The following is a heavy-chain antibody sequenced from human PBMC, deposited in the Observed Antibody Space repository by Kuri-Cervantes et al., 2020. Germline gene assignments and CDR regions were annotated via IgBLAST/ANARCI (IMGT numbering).Heavy chain of an antibody. CDR2: ISSSNSSI. CDR1: GFTFSDFG. J-gene: IGHJ4*02. CDR3: ASEGISGWYETPDY. D-gene: IGHD6-19*01. Sequence: GESLKISCAASGFTFSDFGMNWVRQSPGKGLEWIASISSSNSSIYIADSVKGRFTFSRDRGTNSLYLQMNNLRAEDSAVYYCASEGISGWYETPDYWGQGTLVTVSS. V-gene: IGHV3-48*01.